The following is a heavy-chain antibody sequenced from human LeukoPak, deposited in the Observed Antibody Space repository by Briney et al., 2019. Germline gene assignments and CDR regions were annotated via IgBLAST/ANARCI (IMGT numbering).Heavy chain of an antibody. V-gene: IGHV4-59*11. CDR2: IYYSGST. CDR1: GGSISSHY. J-gene: IGHJ6*03. CDR3: ARDKRLLKDNYYYYMDV. D-gene: IGHD1-26*01. Sequence: PSETLSLTCTVSGGSISSHYWSWIRQPLGKGLEWIGYIYYSGSTNYNPSLKSRVTISVDTSKNQFSLKLSSVTAADTAVYYCARDKRLLKDNYYYYMDVWGKGTTVTVSS.